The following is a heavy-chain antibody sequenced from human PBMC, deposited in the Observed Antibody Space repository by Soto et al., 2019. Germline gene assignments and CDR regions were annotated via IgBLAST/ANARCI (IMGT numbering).Heavy chain of an antibody. D-gene: IGHD6-19*01. V-gene: IGHV2-5*02. CDR1: GFSLVTSGVG. CDR3: AHRTTVAGMDV. CDR2: IYWDDDK. J-gene: IGHJ6*02. Sequence: QITLKESGPSLVKPTQTLTLTCTFSGFSLVTSGVGVAWIRQPPGKALEWLALIYWDDDKRYRPSLKSRLTITKDTSKNQVVLRMTNMDPVDTATYYCAHRTTVAGMDVWVQGTTVTVSS.